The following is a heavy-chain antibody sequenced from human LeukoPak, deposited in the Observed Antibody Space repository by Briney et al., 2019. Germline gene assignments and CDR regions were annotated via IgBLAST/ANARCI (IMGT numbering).Heavy chain of an antibody. D-gene: IGHD5-12*01. V-gene: IGHV3-9*01. CDR2: ISWNSGSI. CDR3: AREGLRTEYFDY. CDR1: GFTFDDYA. Sequence: SGGSLRLSCAASGFTFDDYAMHWVRQAPGKGLEWVSGISWNSGSIGYADSVKGRFTISRDNAKNSLYLQMNSLRAEDTAVYYCAREGLRTEYFDYWGQGTLVTVSS. J-gene: IGHJ4*02.